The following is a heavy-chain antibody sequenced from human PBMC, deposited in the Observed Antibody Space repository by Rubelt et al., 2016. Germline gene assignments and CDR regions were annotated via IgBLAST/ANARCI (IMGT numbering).Heavy chain of an antibody. J-gene: IGHJ5*01. CDR1: GYTFSGYY. Sequence: QVQLVQSGAEVKKPGASVKVSCETSGYTFSGYYVDWVRQAPGHGLEWMGRINPNSAGTNYAQKFQGRVTMTRDTAISTMYMELTRLRSDDTAVYYCAREVRKGIDSIDFDFWGQGTLVTVSS. CDR3: AREVRKGIDSIDFDF. CDR2: INPNSAGT. V-gene: IGHV1-2*06. D-gene: IGHD3-9*01.